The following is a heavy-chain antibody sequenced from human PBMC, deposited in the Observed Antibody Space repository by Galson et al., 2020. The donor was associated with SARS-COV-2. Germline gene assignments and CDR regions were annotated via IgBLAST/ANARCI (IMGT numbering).Heavy chain of an antibody. D-gene: IGHD5-12*01. J-gene: IGHJ6*03. CDR1: GDSVSSNSAA. Sequence: SETLSLTCAISGDSVSSNSAAWNWIRQSPSRGLEWLGRTYYRSKWYNDYAESVKSRITINPDTSKNQFSLQLNSVTPEDTAVYYCAREMATSYYYYYYMDVWGKGTTVTVSS. V-gene: IGHV6-1*01. CDR2: TYYRSKWYN. CDR3: AREMATSYYYYYYMDV.